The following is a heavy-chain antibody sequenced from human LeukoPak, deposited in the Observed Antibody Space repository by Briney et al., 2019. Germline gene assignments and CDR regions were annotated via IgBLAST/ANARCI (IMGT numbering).Heavy chain of an antibody. V-gene: IGHV3-74*01. CDR1: GFNFASNW. CDR3: AGSLGPLTEY. D-gene: IGHD7-27*01. Sequence: GGSLRLSCAASGFNFASNWMHWVRQTPGKGLMWVSRINSGGSATSYADSVEGRFTISRDNAKNTLYPQMNSLRAEDTAVYYCAGSLGPLTEYWGRGTLVTVSS. CDR2: INSGGSAT. J-gene: IGHJ4*02.